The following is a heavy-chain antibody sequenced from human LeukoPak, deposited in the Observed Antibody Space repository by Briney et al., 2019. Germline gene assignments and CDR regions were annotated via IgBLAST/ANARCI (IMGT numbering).Heavy chain of an antibody. CDR2: ISYDGSNK. D-gene: IGHD6-13*01. CDR1: GFTFSDHY. Sequence: GGSLRLSCAASGFTFSDHYMDWVRQAPGKGLEWVAVISYDGSNKYYADSVKGRFTISRDNSKNTLYLQMNSLGAEDTAVYYCAKDLPLAAAGNWGQGTLVTVSS. CDR3: AKDLPLAAAGN. V-gene: IGHV3-30*18. J-gene: IGHJ4*02.